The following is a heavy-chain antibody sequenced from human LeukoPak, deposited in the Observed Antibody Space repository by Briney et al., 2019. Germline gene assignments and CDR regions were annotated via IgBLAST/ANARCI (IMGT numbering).Heavy chain of an antibody. CDR2: IYYSGST. V-gene: IGHV4-59*01. CDR1: GGSISSYY. CDR3: ARDRNYGMDV. Sequence: PSETLSLTCTLSGGSISSYYWSWIRQPPGKGLEWIGYIYYSGSTNYNPSLKSRVTISVDTSKNQFSLKLSSVTAADTAVYYCARDRNYGMDVWGQGTTVTVSS. J-gene: IGHJ6*02.